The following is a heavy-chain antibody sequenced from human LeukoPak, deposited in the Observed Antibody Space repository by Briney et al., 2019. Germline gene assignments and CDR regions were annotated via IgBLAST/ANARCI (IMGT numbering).Heavy chain of an antibody. D-gene: IGHD5-24*01. V-gene: IGHV1-2*06. CDR2: INPNTGGT. Sequence: ASVKVSCKASGYTFTGYYMNWVRQAPGQGLEWLGRINPNTGGTNFAQSFQGRVTMTRDTSITTAYMELSRLRSDDTAVCYCARVGDGLNDAFDIWGQGTMVTVSS. CDR3: ARVGDGLNDAFDI. J-gene: IGHJ3*02. CDR1: GYTFTGYY.